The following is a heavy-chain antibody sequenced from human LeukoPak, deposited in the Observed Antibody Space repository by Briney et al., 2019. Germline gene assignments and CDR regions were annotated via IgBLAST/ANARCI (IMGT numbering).Heavy chain of an antibody. J-gene: IGHJ6*03. CDR2: IYYSGST. CDR1: GGSISSSSYY. CDR3: ARQIYYYYYMDV. Sequence: SETLSLTCTVSGGSISSSSYYWGWIRQPPGKGLEWIGSIYYSGSTYYNPSLKSRVTISVDTSKNQFSPKLSSVTAADTAAYYCARQIYYYYYMDVWGKGTTVTISS. V-gene: IGHV4-39*01.